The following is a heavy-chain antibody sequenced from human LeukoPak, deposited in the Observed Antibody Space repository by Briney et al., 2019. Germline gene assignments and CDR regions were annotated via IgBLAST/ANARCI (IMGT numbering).Heavy chain of an antibody. D-gene: IGHD2-2*01. Sequence: GGSLRLSCAASGFTFSSYAMHWVRQAPGKGLEWVAVISYDGSNKYYADSVKGRFTISRDNSKNTLYQQMNSLRAEDTAVYYCARDASYCSSTSYDYYYYGMDVWGQGTTVTVSS. CDR2: ISYDGSNK. CDR1: GFTFSSYA. CDR3: ARDASYCSSTSYDYYYYGMDV. J-gene: IGHJ6*02. V-gene: IGHV3-30-3*01.